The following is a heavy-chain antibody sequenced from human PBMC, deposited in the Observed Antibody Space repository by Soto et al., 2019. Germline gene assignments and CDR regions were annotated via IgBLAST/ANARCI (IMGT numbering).Heavy chain of an antibody. V-gene: IGHV4-59*01. CDR3: AGLRGYAGSPIDY. D-gene: IGHD2-15*01. J-gene: IGHJ4*02. Sequence: PSETLSLTCTVPGGSIISGYWSWIRQPPGKGLEWIGYISHSGNTNYNPSVKSRVTLSVDTPKNQFSLRLSSVTTADTAVYYCAGLRGYAGSPIDYWGQGTLVTVSS. CDR1: GGSIISGY. CDR2: ISHSGNT.